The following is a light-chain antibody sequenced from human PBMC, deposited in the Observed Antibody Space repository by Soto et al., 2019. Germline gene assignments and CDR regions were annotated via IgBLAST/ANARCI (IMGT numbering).Light chain of an antibody. CDR3: KKYNSAPFT. CDR1: QGIINY. V-gene: IGKV1-27*01. J-gene: IGKJ3*01. CDR2: GAS. Sequence: DIQMTQSPSSLSASVGDRVTITCRASQGIINYLAWYQQKPGKTPNLLIFGASTLQSGVPSRFSGSGSGTDFTLTISSLQPEDVATYYCKKYNSAPFTFGPGTKVNIK.